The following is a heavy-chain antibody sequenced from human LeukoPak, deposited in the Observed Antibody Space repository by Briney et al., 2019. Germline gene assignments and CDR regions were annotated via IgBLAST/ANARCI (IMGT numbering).Heavy chain of an antibody. Sequence: SETLSLTCTVSGGSISSYYWSWIRQPPGKVLEWIGYIYYSGSTNYNPSLKSRVTISVDTSKNQFSLKLSSVTAADTAVYYCARSVGATTPFYYWGQGTLVTVSS. CDR1: GGSISSYY. J-gene: IGHJ4*02. CDR3: ARSVGATTPFYY. V-gene: IGHV4-59*01. D-gene: IGHD1-26*01. CDR2: IYYSGST.